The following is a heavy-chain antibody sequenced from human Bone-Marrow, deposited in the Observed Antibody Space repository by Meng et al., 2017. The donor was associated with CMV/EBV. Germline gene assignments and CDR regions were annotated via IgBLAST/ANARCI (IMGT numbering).Heavy chain of an antibody. CDR3: ARGKPDYYGMDV. J-gene: IGHJ6*02. V-gene: IGHV6-1*01. Sequence: SETLSLTCAISGDSVSSNSAAWNWIRQSPSRGLEWLGRTYYRSKWYNEYAVSVKSRITINPDTSKNQLSLQLNSVTPEDTAVYYCARGKPDYYGMDVWGQGTTVTVSS. CDR1: GDSVSSNSAA. CDR2: TYYRSKWYN.